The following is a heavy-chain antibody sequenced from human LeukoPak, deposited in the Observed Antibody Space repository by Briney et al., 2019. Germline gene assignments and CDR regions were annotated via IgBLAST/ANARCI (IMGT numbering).Heavy chain of an antibody. CDR2: IKQDGSEK. D-gene: IGHD1-7*01. CDR3: ARGIVGTTTSPYDYYYYMVV. V-gene: IGHV3-7*01. Sequence: GGSLRLSCAASGFTFSSYWMSWVRQAPGKGLEWVANIKQDGSEKYYVDSVKGRFTVSRDDAKNSVFLQMNSLRAEDTAVYYCARGIVGTTTSPYDYYYYMVVWGKGTTVTVSS. J-gene: IGHJ6*03. CDR1: GFTFSSYW.